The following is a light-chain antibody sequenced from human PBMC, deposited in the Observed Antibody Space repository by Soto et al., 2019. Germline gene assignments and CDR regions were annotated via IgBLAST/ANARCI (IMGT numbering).Light chain of an antibody. CDR3: QQYNSYTPLT. V-gene: IGKV1-5*01. CDR2: DAS. Sequence: DIQMTQSPSTLSASVGDRVPITCRASPSITNWLAWYQQKPGKAPKLLVYDASSLESGVPSRYSGSGSGTEFTLTISSLHPDDFATYYCQQYNSYTPLTFGPGTKLDIK. J-gene: IGKJ3*01. CDR1: PSITNW.